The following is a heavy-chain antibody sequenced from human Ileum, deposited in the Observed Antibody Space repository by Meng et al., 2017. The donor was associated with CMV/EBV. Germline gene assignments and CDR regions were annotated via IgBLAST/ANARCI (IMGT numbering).Heavy chain of an antibody. CDR2: ISSNSYYI. CDR3: AREAGAGHSSSDWFDH. J-gene: IGHJ5*02. CDR1: GFTFSKYT. Sequence: GGSLRLSCAASGFTFSKYTINWVRQAPGKGLEWVSSISSNSYYIYYADSVKGRFTISRDNAHNSLYLQMDSLRAEDTAVYYCAREAGAGHSSSDWFDHWGQGTLVTVSS. D-gene: IGHD4/OR15-4a*01. V-gene: IGHV3-21*01.